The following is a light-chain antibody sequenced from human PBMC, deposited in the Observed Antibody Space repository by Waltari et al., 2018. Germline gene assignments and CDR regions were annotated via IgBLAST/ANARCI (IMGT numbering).Light chain of an antibody. CDR2: WAS. CDR3: QQYYSTPNT. J-gene: IGKJ2*01. CDR1: QSLLHTNNKNY. Sequence: DIVVTQSPDSLAVSLGERATMNCKSSQSLLHTNNKNYLAWYQLRPGRPPKLLSYWASTRESGVPGRFSGSGSGTDFTLTISGLQAEDVAVYYCQQYYSTPNTFGQGTKLEIK. V-gene: IGKV4-1*01.